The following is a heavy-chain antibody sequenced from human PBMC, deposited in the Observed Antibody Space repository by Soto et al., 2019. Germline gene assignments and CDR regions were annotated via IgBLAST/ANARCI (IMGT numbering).Heavy chain of an antibody. CDR2: IYHSGST. V-gene: IGHV4-4*02. Sequence: SETLSLTCAVSGGSISSSNWWSWVRQPPGKGLEWIGEIYHSGSTNYNPSLKSRVTISVDKSKNQFSLKLSSVTAADTAVYYCARDSPSGGSGSYYNPFDYWGQGTLVTVSS. D-gene: IGHD3-10*01. CDR3: ARDSPSGGSGSYYNPFDY. J-gene: IGHJ4*02. CDR1: GGSISSSNW.